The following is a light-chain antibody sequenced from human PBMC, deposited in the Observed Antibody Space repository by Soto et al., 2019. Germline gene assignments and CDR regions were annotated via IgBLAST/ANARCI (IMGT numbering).Light chain of an antibody. CDR1: QTISSW. J-gene: IGKJ1*01. CDR3: QHYNSYSEA. V-gene: IGKV1-5*03. Sequence: SGSVGDRVTITCRASQTISSWLAWYQQKPGKAPKLLIYKASTLKSGVPSRFSGSGSGTEFTLTISSLQPDDFATYYCQHYNSYSEAFGKGTKVDIK. CDR2: KAS.